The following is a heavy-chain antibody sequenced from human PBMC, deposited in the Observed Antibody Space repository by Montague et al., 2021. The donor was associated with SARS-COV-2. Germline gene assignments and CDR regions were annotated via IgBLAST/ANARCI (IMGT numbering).Heavy chain of an antibody. CDR3: ARKGSGRSDLAY. J-gene: IGHJ4*02. CDR2: IYYTGNT. V-gene: IGHV4-4*02. CDR1: DGSIGSPNW. D-gene: IGHD1-26*01. Sequence: SETLSLTCAVSDGSIGSPNWWNWVRQPPGKGLEWIGEIYYTGNTNYNPSLKSRVTIFIGKSKNHFSLQLSSVTAADTAIYYCARKGSGRSDLAYWGQGTLVTVSS.